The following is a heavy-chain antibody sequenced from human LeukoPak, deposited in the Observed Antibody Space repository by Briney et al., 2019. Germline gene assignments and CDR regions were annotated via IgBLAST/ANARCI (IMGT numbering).Heavy chain of an antibody. V-gene: IGHV3-15*01. CDR2: FKSKTDGGTI. CDR3: VADLFNHYYGMDV. CDR1: GFTFSNAW. J-gene: IGHJ6*02. Sequence: GGSLRLSCAASGFTFSNAWMSWVRQAPGKGLEWVGRFKSKTDGGTIDYAAPVKGRFTIPRDDSKDTLYLQMNSLNTEDTAVYYCVADLFNHYYGMDVWGQGTTVTVSS.